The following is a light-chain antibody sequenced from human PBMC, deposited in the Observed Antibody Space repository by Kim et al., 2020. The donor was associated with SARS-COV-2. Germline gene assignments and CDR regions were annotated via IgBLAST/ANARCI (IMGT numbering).Light chain of an antibody. Sequence: LSLSPVDSATLSCSASQSLSRSDIAWYQQRPGHAPRLLIYGASNRATGIPDTFSGSGSGTYFTLTINRLEPEDFAPYYCQEYCTTFGQGTKVDIK. CDR3: QEYCTT. CDR2: GAS. J-gene: IGKJ1*01. CDR1: QSLSRSD. V-gene: IGKV3-20*01.